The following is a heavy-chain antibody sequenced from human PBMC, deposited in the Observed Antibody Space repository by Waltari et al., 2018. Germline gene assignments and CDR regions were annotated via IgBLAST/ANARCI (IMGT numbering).Heavy chain of an antibody. CDR2: LIPFLDRA. V-gene: IGHV1-69*04. CDR1: GGTLSSYP. D-gene: IGHD6-6*01. J-gene: IGHJ5*02. CDR3: ARPTGDSTASSNWFDP. Sequence: QVQLVQSGAEVKKPGSSVRVSCKASGGTLSSYPISWGRQAPGQGLEWMGRLIPFLDRANYAQRFQGRLTITADKSTNTAYMELASLTSEDTAVYYCARPTGDSTASSNWFDPWGQGTLVTVSS.